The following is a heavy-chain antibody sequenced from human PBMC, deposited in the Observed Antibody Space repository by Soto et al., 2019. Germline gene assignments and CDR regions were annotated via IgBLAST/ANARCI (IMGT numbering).Heavy chain of an antibody. CDR1: GGSISSSSYY. CDR3: ARHVRNGLPGD. D-gene: IGHD1-1*01. Sequence: PSETLSLTCTVSGGSISSSSYYWGWIRQPPGKGLEWIGSIYYSGSTYYNPSLKSRVTISVDTSKNQFSLKLSSVTAADTAVYYCARHVRNGLPGDWGQGTLVTVSS. J-gene: IGHJ4*02. V-gene: IGHV4-39*01. CDR2: IYYSGST.